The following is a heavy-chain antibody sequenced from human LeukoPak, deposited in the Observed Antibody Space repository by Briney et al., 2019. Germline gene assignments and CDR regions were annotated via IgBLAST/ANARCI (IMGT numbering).Heavy chain of an antibody. Sequence: ASVKVSCKASGYTFTSYGISWVRQAPGQGLEWMGWISAYNGNINYAQKLQGRVTMTTDTSTSTAYMELRSLRSDDTAVYYCARGQFVVVPAAPFDYWGQGTLVTVSS. V-gene: IGHV1-18*01. CDR1: GYTFTSYG. D-gene: IGHD2-2*01. CDR3: ARGQFVVVPAAPFDY. J-gene: IGHJ4*02. CDR2: ISAYNGNI.